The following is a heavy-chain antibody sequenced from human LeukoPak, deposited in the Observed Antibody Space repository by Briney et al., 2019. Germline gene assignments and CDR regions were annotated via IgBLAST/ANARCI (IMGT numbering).Heavy chain of an antibody. V-gene: IGHV3-11*04. Sequence: PGGSLRLSCAASGFTFSDYYMSWIRQAPGKGLEWVSYISSSSSTIYYADSVKGRFTISRDNAKNSLYLQMNSLRAEDTAVYYCAREGGVICSSTSCYYYYYYYMDVWGKGTTVTVSS. D-gene: IGHD2-2*01. CDR2: ISSSSSTI. CDR1: GFTFSDYY. CDR3: AREGGVICSSTSCYYYYYYYMDV. J-gene: IGHJ6*03.